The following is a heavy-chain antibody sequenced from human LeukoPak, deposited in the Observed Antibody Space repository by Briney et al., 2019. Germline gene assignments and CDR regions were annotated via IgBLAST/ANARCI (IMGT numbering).Heavy chain of an antibody. CDR1: GFTFSSYA. J-gene: IGHJ4*02. D-gene: IGHD3-22*01. CDR3: ARDRGDGTMIVVVTHTFDY. V-gene: IGHV3-23*01. Sequence: GGSLRLSCAASGFTFSSYAMSWVRQAPGKGLEWVSAISGSGGSTYYADSVKGRFTISRDNSKNTLYLQMNSLRAEDTAVYYCARDRGDGTMIVVVTHTFDYWGQGTLVTVSS. CDR2: ISGSGGST.